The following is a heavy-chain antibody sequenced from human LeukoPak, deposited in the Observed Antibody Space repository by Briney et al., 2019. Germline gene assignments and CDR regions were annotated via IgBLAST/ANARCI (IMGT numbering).Heavy chain of an antibody. V-gene: IGHV4-38-2*01. D-gene: IGHD3-3*01. CDR2: IYHSGST. Sequence: SETLSLTCAVSGYSISSGYYWGWIRQPPGKGLEWIGGIYHSGSTYYNPSLKSRVTISVDTSKNQFSLKLSSVTAADTAAYYCARVRFLEWSPQYYFDYWGQGTLVTVSS. CDR1: GYSISSGYY. J-gene: IGHJ4*02. CDR3: ARVRFLEWSPQYYFDY.